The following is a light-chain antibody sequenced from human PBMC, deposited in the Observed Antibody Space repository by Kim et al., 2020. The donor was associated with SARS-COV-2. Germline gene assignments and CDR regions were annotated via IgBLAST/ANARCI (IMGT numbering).Light chain of an antibody. CDR1: SSNSGAGYE. J-gene: IGLJ1*01. CDR3: QSYDSNLSGYV. V-gene: IGLV1-40*01. CDR2: ANT. Sequence: QRVTLSCTGSSSNSGAGYELHWYQHLPGTAPKLLIYANTIRPSGVPDRVSGSKSGTSASLAITGLQAEDETDYYCQSYDSNLSGYVFGTGTKVTVL.